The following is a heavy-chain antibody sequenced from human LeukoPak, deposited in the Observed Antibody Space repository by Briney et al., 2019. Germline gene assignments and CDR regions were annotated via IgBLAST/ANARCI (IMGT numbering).Heavy chain of an antibody. J-gene: IGHJ5*02. CDR2: INHSGST. CDR1: GGSFSGYY. CDR3: ARVAITMVRGAKNWFDP. V-gene: IGHV4-34*01. Sequence: SETLSLTCAVYGGSFSGYYWSWIRQPPGKGLEWIGEINHSGSTNYNPSLKSRVTISVDTSKNQFSLKLSSVTAADTAVYYCARVAITMVRGAKNWFDPWGQGTLVIVSS. D-gene: IGHD3-10*01.